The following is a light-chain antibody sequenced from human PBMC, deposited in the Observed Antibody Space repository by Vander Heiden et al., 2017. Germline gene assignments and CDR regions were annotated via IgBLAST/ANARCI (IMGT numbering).Light chain of an antibody. CDR2: AAS. CDR3: QQSYSTPPDT. J-gene: IGKJ2*01. Sequence: DIQMTQSPSSLSASVGDRVTIPCLASQSISRYLNWNQQKPGKAPKLLIYAASSLQSGVPSRCSGSGSGTDFTLTISSLQPEDFATYYCQQSYSTPPDTFGQGTKLEIK. V-gene: IGKV1-39*01. CDR1: QSISRY.